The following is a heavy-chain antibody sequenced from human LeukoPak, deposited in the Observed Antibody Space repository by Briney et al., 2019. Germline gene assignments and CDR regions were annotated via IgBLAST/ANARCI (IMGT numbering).Heavy chain of an antibody. Sequence: PSETLSLTCTVSGGSISSSNYYCGWVRQPPGKGLEWIGSISYGGSTYYNPSLKSRVTISIDTSKTQFSLELTSVTAAGTAVYYYVRTDYGGSFDRLGQGTLVTVSS. CDR3: VRTDYGGSFDR. V-gene: IGHV4-39*01. CDR2: ISYGGST. J-gene: IGHJ4*02. CDR1: GGSISSSNYY. D-gene: IGHD4-23*01.